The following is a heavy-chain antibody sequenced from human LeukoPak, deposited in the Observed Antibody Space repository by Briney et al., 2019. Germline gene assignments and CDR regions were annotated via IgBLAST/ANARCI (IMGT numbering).Heavy chain of an antibody. J-gene: IGHJ4*02. CDR2: ISGSGGST. D-gene: IGHD3-22*01. CDR1: GFTFDDYG. V-gene: IGHV3-23*01. CDR3: AKDYYDSSGYPPN. Sequence: SGGSLRLSCAASGFTFDDYGMSWVRQAPGKGLEWVSAISGSGGSTYYADSVKGRFTISRDNSKNTLYLQMNSLRAEDTAVYYCAKDYYDSSGYPPNWGQGTLVTVSS.